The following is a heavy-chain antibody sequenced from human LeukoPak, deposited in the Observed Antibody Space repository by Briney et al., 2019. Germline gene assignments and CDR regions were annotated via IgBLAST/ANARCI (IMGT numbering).Heavy chain of an antibody. V-gene: IGHV3-23*01. Sequence: GGSLRLSCAVSGITVSNYGMSWVRQAPGKGLEWVAGISGSGGGTNYADSVKGRFTISRDNSKNTLYLQMNSLRAEDTAVYYCARDRYCSSTSCYNGNWFDPWGQGTLVTVSS. CDR3: ARDRYCSSTSCYNGNWFDP. CDR1: GITVSNYG. J-gene: IGHJ5*02. D-gene: IGHD2-2*02. CDR2: ISGSGGGT.